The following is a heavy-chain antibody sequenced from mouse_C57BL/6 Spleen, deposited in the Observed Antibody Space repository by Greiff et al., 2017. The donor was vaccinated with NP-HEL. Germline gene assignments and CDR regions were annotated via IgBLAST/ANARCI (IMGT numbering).Heavy chain of an antibody. CDR2: IDPENGDT. CDR1: GFNIKDDY. CDR3: TRYYYGFDY. V-gene: IGHV14-4*01. D-gene: IGHD1-1*01. J-gene: IGHJ2*01. Sequence: EVQLQQSGAELVRPGASVKLSCTASGFNIKDDYMHWVKQRPEQGLEWIGWIDPENGDTEYASKFQGKATITADTSSNTAYLQLSSLTSEDTAVYYCTRYYYGFDYWGQGTTLTVSS.